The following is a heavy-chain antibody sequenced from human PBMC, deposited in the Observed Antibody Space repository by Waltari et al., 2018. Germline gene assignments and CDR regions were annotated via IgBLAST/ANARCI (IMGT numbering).Heavy chain of an antibody. D-gene: IGHD1-7*01. J-gene: IGHJ4*02. V-gene: IGHV3-30*04. Sequence: QVQLVESGGGVVQPGRSLRLSCAASGFRFRSHAMHWVRQAPGKGLEWVALISDDGSNEDYADSVQGRFTISRDNSKNTLYLQIDSLRTEDTAVYYCARDRIWKYVFDYWGQGTLVTVSS. CDR2: ISDDGSNE. CDR3: ARDRIWKYVFDY. CDR1: GFRFRSHA.